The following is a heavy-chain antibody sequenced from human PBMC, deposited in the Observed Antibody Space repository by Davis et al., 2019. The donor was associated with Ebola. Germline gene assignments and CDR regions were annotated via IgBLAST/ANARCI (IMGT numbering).Heavy chain of an antibody. Sequence: GESLKISCAASGFTFSSYAMSWVRQAPGKGLEWVSAISGSGCSTYYADSVKGRFTISRDNSKNTLYLQMNSLRAEDTAVYYCAKAVRSKVITMVQGVVDYWGQGTLVTVSS. V-gene: IGHV3-23*01. J-gene: IGHJ4*02. CDR1: GFTFSSYA. D-gene: IGHD3-10*01. CDR3: AKAVRSKVITMVQGVVDY. CDR2: ISGSGCST.